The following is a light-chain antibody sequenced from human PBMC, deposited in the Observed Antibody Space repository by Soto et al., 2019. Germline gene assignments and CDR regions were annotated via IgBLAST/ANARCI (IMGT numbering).Light chain of an antibody. CDR1: SSDVGGYDY. CDR2: EVR. V-gene: IGLV2-14*01. CDR3: SSSTSTSTLV. J-gene: IGLJ1*01. Sequence: QSALTQPASVSGSPGQSITISCTGTSSDVGGYDYVSWYQHHPGKPPKLLIFEVRDRPSGVSNRFSASKSGNTASLTISGLLTEDEADYFCSSSTSTSTLVFGTGTKLTVL.